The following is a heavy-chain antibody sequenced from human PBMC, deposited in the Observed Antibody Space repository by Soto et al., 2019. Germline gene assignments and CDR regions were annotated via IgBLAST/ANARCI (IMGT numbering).Heavy chain of an antibody. V-gene: IGHV4-34*01. D-gene: IGHD5-18*01. CDR3: ARGKRYAYYYYGMDV. J-gene: IGHJ6*02. CDR1: GGSFSGYY. Sequence: SETLSLTCAVYGGSFSGYYWSWIRQPPGKGLEWIGEINHSGSTNYNPSLKSRVTISVDTSKDRFSLKLSSVTAADTAVYYCARGKRYAYYYYGMDVWGQGTTVTVSS. CDR2: INHSGST.